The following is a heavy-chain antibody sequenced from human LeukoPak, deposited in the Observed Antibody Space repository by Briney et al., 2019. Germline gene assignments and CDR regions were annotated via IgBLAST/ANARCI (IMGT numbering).Heavy chain of an antibody. CDR2: IYSGGST. CDR1: GFTVSSNY. D-gene: IGHD3-9*01. Sequence: GGSLRLSCAASGFTVSSNYMSWVRQAPGKGLEWVSVIYSGGSTYYADSVKGRFTISRDNSKNSLYLQMDNLRAEDTALYYCARDSSVVRYFDWSDYFDYWGQGTVVTVPS. CDR3: ARDSSVVRYFDWSDYFDY. J-gene: IGHJ4*02. V-gene: IGHV3-53*01.